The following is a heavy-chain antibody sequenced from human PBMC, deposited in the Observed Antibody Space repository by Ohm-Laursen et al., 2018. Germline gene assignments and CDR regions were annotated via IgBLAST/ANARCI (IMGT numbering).Heavy chain of an antibody. D-gene: IGHD3-22*01. Sequence: SLRLSCAASGFTFSDYYMSWIRQAPGRGLEWVAVISYDGSNKYYADSVKGRFTISRDNSKSTLYLQMNSLRAEDTAVYYCARASHYYDSSGYYDYWGQGTLVTVSS. CDR3: ARASHYYDSSGYYDY. V-gene: IGHV3-30*03. CDR2: ISYDGSNK. CDR1: GFTFSDYY. J-gene: IGHJ4*02.